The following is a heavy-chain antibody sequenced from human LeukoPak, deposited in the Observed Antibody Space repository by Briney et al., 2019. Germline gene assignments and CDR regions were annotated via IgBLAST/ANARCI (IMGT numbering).Heavy chain of an antibody. CDR1: GFTVSSNY. V-gene: IGHV3-7*01. Sequence: PGGSLRLSCAASGFTVSSNYMSWVRQAPGKGLEWVANIKQDGSEKYYVDSVKGRFTISRDNAKNSLYLQMNSLRAEDTAVYYCARAPGGYFDWYDYWGQGTLVTVSS. J-gene: IGHJ4*02. D-gene: IGHD3-9*01. CDR2: IKQDGSEK. CDR3: ARAPGGYFDWYDY.